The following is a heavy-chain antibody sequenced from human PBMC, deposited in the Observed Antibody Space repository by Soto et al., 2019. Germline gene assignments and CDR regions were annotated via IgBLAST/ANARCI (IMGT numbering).Heavy chain of an antibody. CDR2: IIPIFGTA. D-gene: IGHD1-26*01. CDR3: ERDAIVGATNYFDY. V-gene: IGHV1-69*13. Sequence: SVNVSCQASVGTFSSYAISWLRHAPGQGLEWMGAIIPIFGTANYAQKFQGRVTITADESTSTAYMELRSLRSEGTAVYYCERDAIVGATNYFDYWGQGTLVTVYS. CDR1: VGTFSSYA. J-gene: IGHJ4*02.